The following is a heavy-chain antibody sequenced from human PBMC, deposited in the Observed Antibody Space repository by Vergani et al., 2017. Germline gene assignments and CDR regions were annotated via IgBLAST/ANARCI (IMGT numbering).Heavy chain of an antibody. CDR3: ATPQTVTTGGMEV. CDR2: VDPEDGET. V-gene: IGHV1-69-2*01. J-gene: IGHJ6*04. Sequence: EVQLVKCGDEVKKPGPTMKISCKVSGYTFTDHYMHWVKQAPGKGLEWMGLVDPEDGETIYAEKFKGRVTIAADTSTDTAHLELSSLRSEDTAVYYCATPQTVTTGGMEVWGEGTTVIVSS. D-gene: IGHD4-17*01. CDR1: GYTFTDHY.